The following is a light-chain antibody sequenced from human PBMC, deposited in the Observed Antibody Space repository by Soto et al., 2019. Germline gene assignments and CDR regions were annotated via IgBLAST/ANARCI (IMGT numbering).Light chain of an antibody. J-gene: IGKJ1*01. V-gene: IGKV1-39*01. Sequence: IQMTQSPSSLSASVGDRVTITCRASQSIDNYLNWYQQKPGKAPNILIYAASTLLSGVPSRFNGRGSGTHLTLAISSLQPEDFATYLCHQSDSSPVTFGQGTKVEIK. CDR3: HQSDSSPVT. CDR2: AAS. CDR1: QSIDNY.